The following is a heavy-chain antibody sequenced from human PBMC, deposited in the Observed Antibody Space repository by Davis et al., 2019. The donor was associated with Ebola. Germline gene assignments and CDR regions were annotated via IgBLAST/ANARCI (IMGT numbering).Heavy chain of an antibody. CDR1: GYTFTSYG. J-gene: IGHJ6*02. D-gene: IGHD2-2*01. Sequence: ASVKVSCKASGYTFTSYGISWVRQAPGQGLEWMGWISAYNGNTNYAQKLQGRVTMTTDTSTSTAYMELRSLRSDDTAVYYCARDDVKYCSSTSCYYYGMDVWGQGTTVTVSS. CDR2: ISAYNGNT. CDR3: ARDDVKYCSSTSCYYYGMDV. V-gene: IGHV1-18*01.